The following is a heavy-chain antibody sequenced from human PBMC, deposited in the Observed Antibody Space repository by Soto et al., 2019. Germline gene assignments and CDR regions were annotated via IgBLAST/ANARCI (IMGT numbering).Heavy chain of an antibody. J-gene: IGHJ5*02. V-gene: IGHV1-18*04. D-gene: IGHD3-3*01. CDR2: ISAYNGNT. Sequence: ASVKVSCKASGYTFTSYGISWVRQAPVQGLEWMGWISAYNGNTNYAQKLQGRVTMTTDTSTSTAYMELRSLRSDDTAVYYCARDRSITIFGVVSHNWFDPWGQGTLVTVSS. CDR3: ARDRSITIFGVVSHNWFDP. CDR1: GYTFTSYG.